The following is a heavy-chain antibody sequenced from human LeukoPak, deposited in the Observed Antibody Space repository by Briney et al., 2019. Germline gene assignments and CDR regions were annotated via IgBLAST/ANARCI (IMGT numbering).Heavy chain of an antibody. J-gene: IGHJ4*02. V-gene: IGHV3-30*18. Sequence: GRSLRLSCAASGFTFSSYGMHWVRQAPGKGLEWVAVISYDGSNKYYADSVKGRFTISRDNSKNTLYLQMNSLRAEDTAVYYCAKAHSPYYYDSSGYNDYWGQGTLVTVSS. CDR3: AKAHSPYYYDSSGYNDY. CDR1: GFTFSSYG. CDR2: ISYDGSNK. D-gene: IGHD3-22*01.